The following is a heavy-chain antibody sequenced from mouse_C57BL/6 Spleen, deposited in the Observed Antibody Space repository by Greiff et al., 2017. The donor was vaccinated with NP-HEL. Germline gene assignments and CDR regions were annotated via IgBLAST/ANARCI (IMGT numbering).Heavy chain of an antibody. J-gene: IGHJ4*01. CDR2: IRSKSNNYAT. CDR1: GFSFNTYA. CDR3: VRHSYAMDY. V-gene: IGHV10-1*01. Sequence: EVKLMESGGGLVQPKGSLKLSCAASGFSFNTYAMNWVRQAPGKGLEWVARIRSKSNNYATYYADSVKDRFTISRDDSESMLYLQMNNLKTEDTAMYYCVRHSYAMDYWGQGTSVTVSS.